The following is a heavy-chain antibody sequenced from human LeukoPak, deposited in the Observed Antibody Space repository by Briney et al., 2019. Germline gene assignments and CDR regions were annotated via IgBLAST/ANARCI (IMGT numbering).Heavy chain of an antibody. Sequence: SETLSLTCAVSGGSISSGGYSWSWIRQPPGKGLEWIGYIYHSGSTYYNPSLKSRVTISVDRSKNQFSLKLSSVTAVDTAVYSCARTPAGYFDLWGRGTLVTVSS. CDR3: ARTPAGYFDL. CDR1: GGSISSGGYS. V-gene: IGHV4-30-2*01. J-gene: IGHJ2*01. CDR2: IYHSGST. D-gene: IGHD2-2*01.